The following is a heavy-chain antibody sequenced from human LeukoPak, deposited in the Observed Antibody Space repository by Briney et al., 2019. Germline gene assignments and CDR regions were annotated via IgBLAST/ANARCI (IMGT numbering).Heavy chain of an antibody. Sequence: PGGSLRLSCAASGFTFSSYAMSWVRQAPGKGLEWVSAISGSGGSTYYADSVKGRFTISRDNSKNTLYVQMSSLRAEDTAVYYWEKDLDYYGWGSDPVFDYWGQGTLVTASS. D-gene: IGHD3-10*01. CDR3: EKDLDYYGWGSDPVFDY. CDR2: ISGSGGST. V-gene: IGHV3-23*01. J-gene: IGHJ4*02. CDR1: GFTFSSYA.